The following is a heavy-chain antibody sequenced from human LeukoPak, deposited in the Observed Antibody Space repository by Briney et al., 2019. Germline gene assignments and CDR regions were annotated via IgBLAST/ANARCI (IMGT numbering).Heavy chain of an antibody. Sequence: SETLSLTCAVYGGSFSGYYWSWIRQPPGKGLEWIGEINHSGSTNYNPSLKSRVTISVDTSKNQFSLKLSSVTAADTAVYYCAALGYCSSRCDCWFDPWGLGTLVTVSS. J-gene: IGHJ5*02. CDR3: AALGYCSSRCDCWFDP. CDR2: INHSGST. D-gene: IGHD2-2*01. CDR1: GGSFSGYY. V-gene: IGHV4-34*01.